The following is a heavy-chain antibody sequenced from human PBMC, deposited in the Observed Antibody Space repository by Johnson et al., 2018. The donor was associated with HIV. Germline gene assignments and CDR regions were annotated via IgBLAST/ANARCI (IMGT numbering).Heavy chain of an antibody. J-gene: IGHJ3*02. Sequence: QPGKSLTLSCVVSGLSFSNFGIHWIRQAPGQGLEWVAVISYDGSHKYYADSVKGRFPIPRDNSKNPLYLQMNSLRAEDPALYYCAGPVNGDTYAFHIWGQGTMVTVSS. CDR1: GLSFSNFG. D-gene: IGHD4-17*01. V-gene: IGHV3-30*03. CDR3: AGPVNGDTYAFHI. CDR2: ISYDGSHK.